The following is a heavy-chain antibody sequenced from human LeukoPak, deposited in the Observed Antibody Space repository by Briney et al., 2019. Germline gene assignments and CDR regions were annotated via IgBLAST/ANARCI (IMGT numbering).Heavy chain of an antibody. CDR1: GYSISSGYY. Sequence: SETLSLTCAVSGYSISSGYYWGWLRQPPGKGLEWIGNIYHSGSTYYNPSLKSRVTISVDTSKNQFSLKLSSVTAADTAVYYCAKAYTTGTDHWFDPWGQGTLVTVSS. D-gene: IGHD1-1*01. CDR2: IYHSGST. J-gene: IGHJ5*02. CDR3: AKAYTTGTDHWFDP. V-gene: IGHV4-38-2*01.